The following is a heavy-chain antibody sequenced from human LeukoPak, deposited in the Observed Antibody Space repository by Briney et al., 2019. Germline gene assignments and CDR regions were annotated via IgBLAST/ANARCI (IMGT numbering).Heavy chain of an antibody. CDR1: GGSFSGYY. V-gene: IGHV4-34*01. J-gene: IGHJ3*02. CDR2: INHSGST. CDR3: ARDADAFDI. Sequence: SETLSLTCAVYGGSFSGYYWSWIRQPPGKGLEWIGEINHSGSTNYNPSLKSRVTISVDTSKNQFSLKLSSVTAADTAVYYCARDADAFDIWGQGTMVTVSS.